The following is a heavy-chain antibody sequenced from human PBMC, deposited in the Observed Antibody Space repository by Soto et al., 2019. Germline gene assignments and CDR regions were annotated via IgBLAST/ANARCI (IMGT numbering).Heavy chain of an antibody. CDR3: AKGKSNDDDFLGY. Sequence: QVQLVESGGGVVQPGRSLRLSCAASGFTFSSYGMHWVRQAPGKGLEWVAVISYDGSNKYYADSVKGRFTISRDNSKNTLYLQMNSLRAEDTAVYYCAKGKSNDDDFLGYWGQGTLVTVSS. V-gene: IGHV3-30*18. J-gene: IGHJ4*02. CDR2: ISYDGSNK. CDR1: GFTFSSYG. D-gene: IGHD3-3*01.